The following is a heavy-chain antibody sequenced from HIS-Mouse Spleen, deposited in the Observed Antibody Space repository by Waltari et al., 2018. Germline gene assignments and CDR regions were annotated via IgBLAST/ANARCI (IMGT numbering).Heavy chain of an antibody. V-gene: IGHV4-39*07. CDR3: AREIPYSSSWYDWYFDL. CDR2: IYYSGST. J-gene: IGHJ2*01. Sequence: QLQLQESGPGLVKPSETLSLTCTVSGGSISSSSYYWGWIRQPPGKGLEWIGSIYYSGSTSYNPSLKSRVTISVATSKNQFSLKLSSVTAADTAVYYCAREIPYSSSWYDWYFDLWGRGTLVTVSS. D-gene: IGHD6-13*01. CDR1: GGSISSSSYY.